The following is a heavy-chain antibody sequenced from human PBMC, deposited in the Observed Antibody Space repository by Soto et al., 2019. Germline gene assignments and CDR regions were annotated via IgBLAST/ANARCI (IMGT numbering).Heavy chain of an antibody. D-gene: IGHD3-22*01. CDR2: IYYSGST. J-gene: IGHJ5*02. CDR3: ARPTDYDSSGYYLPGWFDP. V-gene: IGHV4-39*01. Sequence: PSETLSLTCTVSGGSISSSSYYWDWIRQPPGKGLEWIGIIYYSGSTYYNPSLKSRVTISVDTSKNQFSLKLSSVTAADTAVYYCARPTDYDSSGYYLPGWFDPWGQGTLVTVSS. CDR1: GGSISSSSYY.